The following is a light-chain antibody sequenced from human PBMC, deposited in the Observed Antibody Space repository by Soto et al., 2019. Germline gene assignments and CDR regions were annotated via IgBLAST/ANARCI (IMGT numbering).Light chain of an antibody. CDR3: QQYVSSPWA. V-gene: IGKV3-20*01. CDR1: QTVHTN. CDR2: GAS. J-gene: IGKJ1*01. Sequence: VTTQSPATLSVSPGDRVTLSCRASQTVHTNLAWFQQKPGQAPKLLIYGASRRATGIPDRFTGSGSGTDFTLTISRLEPEDFAVYYCQQYVSSPWAFGQGTKVDIK.